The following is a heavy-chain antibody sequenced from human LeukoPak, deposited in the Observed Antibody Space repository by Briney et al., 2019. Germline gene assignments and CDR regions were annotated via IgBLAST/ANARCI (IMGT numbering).Heavy chain of an antibody. CDR1: GFTFGGHA. J-gene: IGHJ6*02. CDR2: IRSKGYGGTR. V-gene: IGHV3-49*04. Sequence: SLRLSCSGFGFTFGGHAMSWVRQAPGKGLEGVGFIRSKGYGGTREYAASVKGRFTISRDDSTSIAYLQMNSLKTEDTAVYYCTRGPTQQWLYYGMDVWGQGTTVIVSS. CDR3: TRGPTQQWLYYGMDV. D-gene: IGHD5-18*01.